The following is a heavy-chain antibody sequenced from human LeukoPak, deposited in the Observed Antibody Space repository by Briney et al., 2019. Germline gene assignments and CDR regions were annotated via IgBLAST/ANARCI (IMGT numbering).Heavy chain of an antibody. CDR1: GFTFSYYW. CDR2: IKQDASEE. J-gene: IGHJ4*02. V-gene: IGHV3-7*04. D-gene: IGHD2-8*02. Sequence: GGSLRLSCAASGFTFSYYWMGWVRQAPGKGLEWVANIKQDASEEYYVDSVKGRFIISRDNAKNSLYLQMDSLRAEDTAVYYCARDEHQFYHSSTGRFDYWGQGTLVTVSS. CDR3: ARDEHQFYHSSTGRFDY.